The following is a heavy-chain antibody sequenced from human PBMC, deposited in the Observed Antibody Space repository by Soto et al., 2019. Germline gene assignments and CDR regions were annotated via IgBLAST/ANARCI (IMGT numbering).Heavy chain of an antibody. J-gene: IGHJ6*04. V-gene: IGHV4-30-2*01. D-gene: IGHD5-12*01. CDR2: IYHSGST. Sequence: PSDTLSLLCALSGGSLSNECYSWSGIGEPPGKGLEWIGYIYHSGSTNYNPSLKSRVTISVDRSKKQFSLKMSSVTAADTAVYSCARGRGVATSSGMEVWGKGTKVTV. CDR3: ARGRGVATSSGMEV. CDR1: GGSLSNECYS.